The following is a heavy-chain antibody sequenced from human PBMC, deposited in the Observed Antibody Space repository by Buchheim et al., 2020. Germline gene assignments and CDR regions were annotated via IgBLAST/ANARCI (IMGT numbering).Heavy chain of an antibody. CDR1: GGSISSSSYY. Sequence: QLQLQESGPGLVKPSETLSLTCTVSGGSISSSSYYWGWIRQPPGKGLEWIGSIYYRGSTYYNPSLKSRVTISVDTSKNQLSLKLRSVTAADTAVYYCARHEMQQLGTEFDYWGQGTL. J-gene: IGHJ4*02. D-gene: IGHD6-13*01. CDR2: IYYRGST. CDR3: ARHEMQQLGTEFDY. V-gene: IGHV4-39*01.